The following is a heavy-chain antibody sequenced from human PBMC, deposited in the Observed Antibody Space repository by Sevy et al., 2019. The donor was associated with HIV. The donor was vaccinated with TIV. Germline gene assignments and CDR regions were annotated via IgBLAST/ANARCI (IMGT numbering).Heavy chain of an antibody. J-gene: IGHJ3*02. CDR3: ARDVAAAGTTGAFDI. V-gene: IGHV1-69*13. CDR2: IIPIFGTA. CDR1: GGTFRSYA. D-gene: IGHD6-13*01. Sequence: ASVKVSCKASGGTFRSYAISWVRQAPGQGLEWMGGIIPIFGTANYAQKFQGRVTITADESTSTAYMELSSLRSEDTAVYYCARDVAAAGTTGAFDIWGQGTMVTVSS.